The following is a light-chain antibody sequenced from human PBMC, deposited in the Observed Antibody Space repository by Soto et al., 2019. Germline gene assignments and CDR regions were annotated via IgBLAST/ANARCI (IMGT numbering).Light chain of an antibody. CDR2: DAS. Sequence: EIVLTQSPATLSLSPGERATLSCRASQSVSSYLAWYQQKPGQAPRLLIYDASNRATGIPARFSGSGSGTDFPLTISSLRPEDFAVYYWQQRSNWPPLTFGGGTNVEIK. CDR3: QQRSNWPPLT. V-gene: IGKV3-11*01. CDR1: QSVSSY. J-gene: IGKJ4*01.